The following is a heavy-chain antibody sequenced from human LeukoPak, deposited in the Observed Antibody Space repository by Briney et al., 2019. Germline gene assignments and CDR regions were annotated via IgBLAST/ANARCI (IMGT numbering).Heavy chain of an antibody. D-gene: IGHD3-16*01. CDR1: GFTFSSYT. CDR2: MSKSSTI. J-gene: IGHJ4*02. CDR3: ARVRLGASPFFDY. V-gene: IGHV3-48*02. Sequence: PGGSLRLSCAGSGFTFSSYTMNWVRQAPGKGLEWVSYMSKSSTIYYADSVKGRFTISRDNVKNSLYLQMNSLEDEDTAVYYCARVRLGASPFFDYWGQGTLVTVSS.